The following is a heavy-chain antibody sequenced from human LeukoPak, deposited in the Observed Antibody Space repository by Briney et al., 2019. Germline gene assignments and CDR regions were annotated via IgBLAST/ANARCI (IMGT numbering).Heavy chain of an antibody. V-gene: IGHV3-9*01. CDR1: GFSFEAYG. D-gene: IGHD1-1*01. J-gene: IGHJ4*02. CDR3: TRVTSWRTGLDY. CDR2: ITWNSDDM. Sequence: PGGSLRLSCAASGFSFEAYGMYWVRQAPGKGLEWVSGITWNSDDMAYADSVKGRFTISRDNAKNCLYLQMNSLTVEDTALYYCTRVTSWRTGLDYWGQGTLVNVSS.